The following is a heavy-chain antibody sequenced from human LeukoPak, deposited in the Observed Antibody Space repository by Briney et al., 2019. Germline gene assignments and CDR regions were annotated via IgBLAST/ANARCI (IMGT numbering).Heavy chain of an antibody. V-gene: IGHV3-30-3*01. CDR1: GFTFSTYA. CDR2: ISYDGSNE. Sequence: PGGSLRLSCAASGFTFSTYAMHWVRQAPGKGLEWVALISYDGSNEFYADSVKGRFTISRDNSKNTVYLLMNSLRGADTALYYCARDERGSGSYYNWFDPWGQGTLVTVSS. D-gene: IGHD3-10*01. J-gene: IGHJ5*02. CDR3: ARDERGSGSYYNWFDP.